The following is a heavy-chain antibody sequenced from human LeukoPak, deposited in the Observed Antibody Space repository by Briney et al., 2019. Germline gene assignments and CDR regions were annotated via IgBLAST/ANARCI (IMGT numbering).Heavy chain of an antibody. CDR3: ASPGAASSGYASFQR. J-gene: IGHJ1*01. D-gene: IGHD3-22*01. V-gene: IGHV4-61*01. CDR2: IYYSGST. Sequence: ETLSLTCTVSGGSVSSGSYYWSWIRQPPGKGLEWIGYIYYSGSTNYNPSLKSRVTISVDTSKNQFSLKLSSVTAADTAVYYCASPGAASSGYASFQRWGQGTLVTVSS. CDR1: GGSVSSGSYY.